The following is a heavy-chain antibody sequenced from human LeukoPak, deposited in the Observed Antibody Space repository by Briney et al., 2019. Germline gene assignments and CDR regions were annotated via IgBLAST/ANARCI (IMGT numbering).Heavy chain of an antibody. CDR2: IYYSGST. Sequence: SQTLSLTCTVSGGSISSGDYYWSWIRQPPGKGLEWIGYIYYSGSTYYNPSLKSRVSISVDTSKNQFSLKLSSVTAADTAVYYCARDDFWSGYFDYWGQGTLVTVSS. D-gene: IGHD3-3*01. J-gene: IGHJ4*02. CDR1: GGSISSGDYY. V-gene: IGHV4-30-4*08. CDR3: ARDDFWSGYFDY.